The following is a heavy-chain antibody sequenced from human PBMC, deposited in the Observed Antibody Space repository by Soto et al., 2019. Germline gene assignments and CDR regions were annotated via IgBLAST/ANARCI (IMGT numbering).Heavy chain of an antibody. Sequence: QVQLVQSGAEVKKPGASVKVSCKASRYTFTDYYIHWVRQSPGQGLEWMGWIHPNNGGTRFPQKFQGRVIMTRDTSITTAYMELSRLTSDDTAVYYCARAGLTTLELATIYWGQGTLVTVSS. CDR3: ARAGLTTLELATIY. CDR1: RYTFTDYY. CDR2: IHPNNGGT. D-gene: IGHD5-12*01. J-gene: IGHJ4*02. V-gene: IGHV1-2*02.